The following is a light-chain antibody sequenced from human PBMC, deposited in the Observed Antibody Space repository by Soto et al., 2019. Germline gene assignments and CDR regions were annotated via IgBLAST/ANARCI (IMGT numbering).Light chain of an antibody. CDR2: ATS. CDR1: QSISSW. CDR3: QQYHNYPL. V-gene: IGKV1D-16*01. Sequence: DIQVTQSPSSLSASVGDSVTITFRARQSISSWLAWCHQRPEKAPKSLTYATSSLQSGVPSRFSGSGSGTECTLPISSLPPEDFATYHCQQYHNYPLFGHGTRLEIK. J-gene: IGKJ5*01.